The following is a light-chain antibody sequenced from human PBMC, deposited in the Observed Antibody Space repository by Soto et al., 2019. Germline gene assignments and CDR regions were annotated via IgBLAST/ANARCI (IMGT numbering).Light chain of an antibody. CDR2: GAY. CDR3: QQYNNWPPKT. CDR1: QSVSSN. V-gene: IGKV3-15*01. Sequence: EIVMTQSPATLSVSPGERATLSCRASQSVSSNLAWYKQKPGQAPRLLIYGAYTRDTGIPARLSGRESVTEFTLTISSLQSEDFAVYYCQQYNNWPPKTFGQGTRW. J-gene: IGKJ1*01.